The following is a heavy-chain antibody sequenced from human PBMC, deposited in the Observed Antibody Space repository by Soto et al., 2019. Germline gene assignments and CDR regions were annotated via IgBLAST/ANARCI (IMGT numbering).Heavy chain of an antibody. D-gene: IGHD3-3*01. Sequence: PSETLSLTCAVYGGSFSGYYWSWIRQPPGKGLEWIGEINHSGSTNYNPSLKSRVTISVDTSKNQFSLKLSSVTAADTAVYYCARVNYDFWSGNGLVYYYGMDVWGQGTTVTVSS. CDR1: GGSFSGYY. V-gene: IGHV4-34*01. CDR2: INHSGST. CDR3: ARVNYDFWSGNGLVYYYGMDV. J-gene: IGHJ6*02.